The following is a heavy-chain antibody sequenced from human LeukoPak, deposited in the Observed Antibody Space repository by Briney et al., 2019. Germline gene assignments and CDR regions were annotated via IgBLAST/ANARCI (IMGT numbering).Heavy chain of an antibody. D-gene: IGHD4-17*01. V-gene: IGHV3-23*01. CDR3: ANEIRPNDY. CDR1: GFTFSSHA. CDR2: ISISGDNT. J-gene: IGHJ4*02. Sequence: GGALRLSCGASGFTFSSHAMTWVRQAPGKGREGVSAISISGDNTYYADAVKGRFTISSDNSKNPVYLQMNSLRAEDTAVYYCANEIRPNDYWGQGTLVTVSS.